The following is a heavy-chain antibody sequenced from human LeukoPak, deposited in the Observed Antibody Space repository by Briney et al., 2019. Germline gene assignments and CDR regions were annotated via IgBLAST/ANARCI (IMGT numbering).Heavy chain of an antibody. CDR2: IYTSGST. V-gene: IGHV4-61*02. J-gene: IGHJ5*02. D-gene: IGHD4-11*01. Sequence: SETLSLTCTVSGGSISSGSYYWSWIRQPAGKGLEWIGRIYTSGSTNYNPSLKSRVTISVDTSKNQFSLKLSSVTAADTAVYYCAAQPGGPDYSNYEWPGWFDPWGQGTLVTVSS. CDR3: AAQPGGPDYSNYEWPGWFDP. CDR1: GGSISSGSYY.